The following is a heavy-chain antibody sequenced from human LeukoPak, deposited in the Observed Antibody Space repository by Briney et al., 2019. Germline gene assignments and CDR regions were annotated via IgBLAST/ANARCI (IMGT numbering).Heavy chain of an antibody. CDR1: GFTFSSYA. Sequence: GGSLRLSSAASGFTFSSYAMHWVRQAPGKGLEWVAVISYDGSNKYYADSVKGRFTISRDNSKNTLYLQMNSLRAEDTAVYYCARDPAMIVVVITLDYWGQGTLVTVSS. V-gene: IGHV3-30*01. D-gene: IGHD3-22*01. CDR2: ISYDGSNK. J-gene: IGHJ4*02. CDR3: ARDPAMIVVVITLDY.